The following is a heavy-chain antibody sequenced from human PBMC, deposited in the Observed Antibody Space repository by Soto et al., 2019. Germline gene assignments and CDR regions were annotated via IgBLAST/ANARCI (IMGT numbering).Heavy chain of an antibody. D-gene: IGHD2-15*01. CDR2: IIPILGIA. CDR3: ARDHYCSGGSCYFDY. CDR1: GGTFSSYT. Sequence: EASVKVSCKASGGTFSSYTISLVRQAPGQGLEWMGRIIPILGIANYAQKFQGRVTITADKSTSTAYMELSSLRSEDTAVYYCARDHYCSGGSCYFDYWGQGTLVTVSS. V-gene: IGHV1-69*04. J-gene: IGHJ4*02.